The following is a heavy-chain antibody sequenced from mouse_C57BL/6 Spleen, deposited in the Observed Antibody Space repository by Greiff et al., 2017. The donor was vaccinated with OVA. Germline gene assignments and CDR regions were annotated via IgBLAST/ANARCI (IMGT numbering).Heavy chain of an antibody. J-gene: IGHJ1*03. V-gene: IGHV1-62-2*01. CDR1: GYTFTEYT. D-gene: IGHD1-1*01. CDR3: ARHDPNYYGSSYGYFDV. CDR2: FYPGSGSI. Sequence: QVQLKQSGAELVKPGASVKLSCKASGYTFTEYTIHWVKQRSGQGLEWIGWFYPGSGSIKYNEKFKDKATLTADKSSSTVYMELSRLTSEDSAVYFCARHDPNYYGSSYGYFDVWGTGTTVTVSS.